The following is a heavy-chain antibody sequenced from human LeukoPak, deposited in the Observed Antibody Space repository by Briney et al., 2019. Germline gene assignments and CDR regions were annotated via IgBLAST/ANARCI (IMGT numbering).Heavy chain of an antibody. CDR2: IDPRDSNT. J-gene: IGHJ4*02. Sequence: GESLKISCEGSGYSFTTYWIGWVRQMPGKGLEWMGLIDPRDSNTRYSPSFQGQVTISADKSISTAYLQWSSLKASDSAMYYCARFRGYGDYIFDSWGQGTLVTVSS. D-gene: IGHD4-17*01. CDR1: GYSFTTYW. V-gene: IGHV5-51*01. CDR3: ARFRGYGDYIFDS.